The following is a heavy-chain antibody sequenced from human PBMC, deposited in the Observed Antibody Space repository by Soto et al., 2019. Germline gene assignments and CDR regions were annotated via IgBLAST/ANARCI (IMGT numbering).Heavy chain of an antibody. CDR1: GFTFSSYA. J-gene: IGHJ6*02. D-gene: IGHD6-6*01. CDR2: ISYDGSNK. V-gene: IGHV3-30-3*01. CDR3: ARDQFEYSSSYFRYDGMDV. Sequence: QVQLVESGGGVVQPGRSLRLSCAATGFTFSSYAMHWVRQAPGKGLEWVAVISYDGSNKYYADSVKGRFTISRDNSKNXLSXQMNSLRTEDTAVYYCARDQFEYSSSYFRYDGMDVWGQGTTVTVSS.